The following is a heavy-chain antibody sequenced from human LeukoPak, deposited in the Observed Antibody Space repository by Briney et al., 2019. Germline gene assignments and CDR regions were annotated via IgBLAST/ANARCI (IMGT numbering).Heavy chain of an antibody. CDR3: ATTYYDFWSASIRPFDY. CDR2: IKTKIDGGTT. J-gene: IGHJ4*02. Sequence: GGSLRLSCAASGFTVSNYAMSWVRQAPGKGLEWVGRIKTKIDGGTTDYAAPVKGRFTISRDDSKNTLYLQLNSLKTEDTAFYYCATTYYDFWSASIRPFDYWGQGTLVTVSS. CDR1: GFTVSNYA. D-gene: IGHD3-3*01. V-gene: IGHV3-15*01.